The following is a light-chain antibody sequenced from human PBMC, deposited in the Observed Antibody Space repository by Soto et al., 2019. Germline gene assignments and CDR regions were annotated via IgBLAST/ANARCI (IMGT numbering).Light chain of an antibody. CDR1: QGIRNY. CDR3: QKYNNAPFT. Sequence: DIQMTQSPSSLSASVGDRVTITCRASQGIRNYLAWFQQKPGKVPKLLIYAASTLQSGVPFRFSGSGSGTDFTLTISSLQPEDVATYYCQKYNNAPFTFGPGTKVDI. CDR2: AAS. J-gene: IGKJ3*01. V-gene: IGKV1-27*01.